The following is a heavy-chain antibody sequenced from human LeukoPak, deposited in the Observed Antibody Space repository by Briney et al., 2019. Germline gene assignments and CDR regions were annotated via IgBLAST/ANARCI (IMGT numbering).Heavy chain of an antibody. Sequence: ASVKVSCKASGYTFTDYYMHWVRQAPGQGFEWMGWINPNDGDTNYAQKFQGRVTMTRDTSISTAHMEVSRLRSDDTAVYYCARANFLYCSSTTCLFDYWGQGTLITVSS. D-gene: IGHD2-2*01. J-gene: IGHJ4*02. V-gene: IGHV1-2*02. CDR3: ARANFLYCSSTTCLFDY. CDR2: INPNDGDT. CDR1: GYTFTDYY.